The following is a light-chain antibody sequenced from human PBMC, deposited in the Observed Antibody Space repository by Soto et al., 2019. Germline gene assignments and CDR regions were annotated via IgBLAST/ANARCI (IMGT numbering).Light chain of an antibody. V-gene: IGLV2-8*01. J-gene: IGLJ1*01. CDR2: GVT. Sequence: QSVLTQPPSASGSPGQSVTISCTGTSRDVGGYNYVSWYQQHPGKAPQLMIYGVTKRPSGVPDRFSGSKSGNTASLTVSGLQAEDEADYYCSSYAGSNNYVFGTGTKLTVL. CDR1: SRDVGGYNY. CDR3: SSYAGSNNYV.